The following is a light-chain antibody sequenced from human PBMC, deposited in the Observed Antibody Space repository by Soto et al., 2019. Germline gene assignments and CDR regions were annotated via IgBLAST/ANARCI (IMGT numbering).Light chain of an antibody. CDR2: TVS. CDR1: QSVSSSY. J-gene: IGKJ4*01. Sequence: EVVLTQSPGTLSLSPGERATLSCRASQSVSSSYLAWYQQIPGQAPRLLIYTVSNRATGIPDRFSGSGSGTDFSLTISRLEPEDFAVYYCQQDVRSHLTVGGGTKVELK. CDR3: QQDVRSHLT. V-gene: IGKV3-20*01.